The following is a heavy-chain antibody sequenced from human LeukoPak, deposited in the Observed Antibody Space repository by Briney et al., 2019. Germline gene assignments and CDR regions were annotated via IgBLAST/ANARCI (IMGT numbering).Heavy chain of an antibody. CDR1: GYTFTGYY. D-gene: IGHD1-26*01. CDR2: INPNSGGT. Sequence: ASVKVSCKASGYTFTGYYMHWVRQAPGQGLEWMGRINPNSGGTNYAQKFQGRVTMTRDTSISIAYMELSRLRSDDTAVYYCARVVGRGIVGATIGYWGQGTLVTVSS. CDR3: ARVVGRGIVGATIGY. V-gene: IGHV1-2*06. J-gene: IGHJ4*02.